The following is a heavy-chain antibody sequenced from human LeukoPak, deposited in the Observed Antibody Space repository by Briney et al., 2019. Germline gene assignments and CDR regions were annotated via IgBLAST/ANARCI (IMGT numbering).Heavy chain of an antibody. V-gene: IGHV1-2*02. CDR3: ARAGGYDSPYYFDY. CDR1: GYTFTGYY. CDR2: INPNSCGT. J-gene: IGHJ4*02. Sequence: GASVKVSCKASGYTFTGYYMHWVRQAPGQGLEWMGWINPNSCGTNYAQKFQGRVTMTRDTSISTAYMELSRLRSDDTAVYYCARAGGYDSPYYFDYWGQGTLVTVSS. D-gene: IGHD5-12*01.